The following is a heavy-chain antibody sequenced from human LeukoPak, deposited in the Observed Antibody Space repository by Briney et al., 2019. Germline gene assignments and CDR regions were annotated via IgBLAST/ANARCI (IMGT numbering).Heavy chain of an antibody. CDR1: GYTFTGYY. Sequence: ASVKVSCKASGYTFTGYYMHWVRQAPGQGLEWMGWINPNSGGTNYAQKFQGRVTMTRDTSISTAYMELRSLRSDDTAVYYCARDFLEYSSSGGNDFDYWGQGTLVTVSS. D-gene: IGHD6-6*01. V-gene: IGHV1-2*02. CDR2: INPNSGGT. J-gene: IGHJ4*02. CDR3: ARDFLEYSSSGGNDFDY.